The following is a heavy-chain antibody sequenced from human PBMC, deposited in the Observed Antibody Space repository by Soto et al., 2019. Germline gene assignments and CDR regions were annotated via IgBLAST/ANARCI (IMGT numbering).Heavy chain of an antibody. CDR1: GYTFTSYD. CDR3: AREGEGVGDYYYYYMDV. D-gene: IGHD2-8*01. J-gene: IGHJ6*03. V-gene: IGHV1-8*01. CDR2: MNPNSGNT. Sequence: ASVKVSCKASGYTFTSYDINWVRQATGQGLEWMGWMNPNSGNTGYAQKFQGRVTMTRNTSISTAYMELSSLRSEDTAVYYCAREGEGVGDYYYYYMDVWGKGTTVTVSS.